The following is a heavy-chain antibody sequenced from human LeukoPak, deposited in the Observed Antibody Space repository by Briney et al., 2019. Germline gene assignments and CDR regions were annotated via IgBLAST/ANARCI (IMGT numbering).Heavy chain of an antibody. CDR2: IRSKANSYAT. J-gene: IGHJ4*02. V-gene: IGHV3-73*01. CDR1: GFTFSGSA. CDR3: TRYCSSTSCLYGFDY. D-gene: IGHD2-2*01. Sequence: GGSLRLSCAASGFTFSGSAMHWGRQASGKGLEWVGRIRSKANSYATAYAASVKGRFTISRDDSKNTAYLQMNSLKTEDTAVYYCTRYCSSTSCLYGFDYWGQGTLVTVSS.